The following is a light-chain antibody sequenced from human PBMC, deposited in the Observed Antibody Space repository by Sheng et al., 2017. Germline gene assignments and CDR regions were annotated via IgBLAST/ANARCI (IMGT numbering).Light chain of an antibody. CDR2: GAS. J-gene: IGKJ5*01. CDR1: QSVSNNY. Sequence: ENVLTQSPGTLSLSPGERATLSCRASQSVSNNYLAWYQQKSGQAPRLLMSGASSRATGIPDRFSGSGSGTDFTLTISRLEPEDFAVYYCQQYGSSPGTFGQGTRLEIK. V-gene: IGKV3-20*01. CDR3: QQYGSSPGT.